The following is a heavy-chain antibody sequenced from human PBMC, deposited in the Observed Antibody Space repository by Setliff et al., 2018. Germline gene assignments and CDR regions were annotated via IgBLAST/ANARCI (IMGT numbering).Heavy chain of an antibody. CDR1: GDSISSYF. V-gene: IGHV4-4*07. CDR3: ARTGTYRYFDY. Sequence: SETLSLTCSVSGDSISSYFWTWIRQPAGKGLEWIGRFYISGTTTYNPSLKSRVTVSADTSKNQFSLKLSSVTAADTAVYYCARTGTYRYFDYWGQGILVTVSS. J-gene: IGHJ4*02. D-gene: IGHD1-1*01. CDR2: FYISGTT.